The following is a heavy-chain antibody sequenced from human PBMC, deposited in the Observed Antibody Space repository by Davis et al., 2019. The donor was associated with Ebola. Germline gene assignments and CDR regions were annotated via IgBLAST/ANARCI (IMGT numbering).Heavy chain of an antibody. J-gene: IGHJ4*02. V-gene: IGHV1-3*01. CDR3: ARDMEEAAEGDY. CDR2: INAGNGNT. D-gene: IGHD6-13*01. Sequence: ASAKVSCNASGYTFTSYAMHSVRQAPGQRLEWMGWINAGNGNTKYSQKFQGRVTITRDTSASTAYMELSSLRSEDTAVYYCARDMEEAAEGDYWGQETLVTVSS. CDR1: GYTFTSYA.